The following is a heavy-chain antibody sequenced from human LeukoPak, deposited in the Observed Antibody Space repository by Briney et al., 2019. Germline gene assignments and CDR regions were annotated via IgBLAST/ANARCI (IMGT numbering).Heavy chain of an antibody. CDR3: ARFHTYYGSGSYWVPGRPSRPSNWFDP. V-gene: IGHV4-39*01. CDR1: GGSISSSSYY. Sequence: PSETLSLTCTVSGGSISSSSYYWGWIRQPPGKGLEWIGSIYYSGSTYYNPSLKSRVTISVDTSKNQFSLKLNSVTAADTAVYYCARFHTYYGSGSYWVPGRPSRPSNWFDPWGQGTLVTVSS. D-gene: IGHD3-10*01. CDR2: IYYSGST. J-gene: IGHJ5*02.